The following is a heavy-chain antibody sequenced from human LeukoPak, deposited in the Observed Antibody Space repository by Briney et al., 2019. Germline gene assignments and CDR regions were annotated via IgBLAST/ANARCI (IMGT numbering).Heavy chain of an antibody. D-gene: IGHD3-22*01. J-gene: IGHJ4*02. CDR1: GGSISSYY. CDR2: IYTSGST. CDR3: AREKDYDSSGYYRTPYFDY. Sequence: PSETLSLTCTVSGGSISSYYWSWIRQPAGKGLEWIGRIYTSGSTNYNPSLKSRVTISVDTSKNQFSLKLSSVTAADTAVYYCAREKDYDSSGYYRTPYFDYWGQGTLVTVSS. V-gene: IGHV4-4*07.